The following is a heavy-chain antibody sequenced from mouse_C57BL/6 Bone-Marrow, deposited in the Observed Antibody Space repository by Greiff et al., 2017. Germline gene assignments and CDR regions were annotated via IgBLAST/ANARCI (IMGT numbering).Heavy chain of an antibody. D-gene: IGHD1-1*01. J-gene: IGHJ1*03. Sequence: VQLKESGGGLVQPGGSLKLSCAASGFTFSDYGMAWVRQAPRKGPEWVAFISNLAYSIYYADTVTGRFTISRENAKNTLYLEMSSLRSEDTAMYYCARQDYGSSYWYFDVWGTGTTVTVSS. CDR2: ISNLAYSI. CDR3: ARQDYGSSYWYFDV. V-gene: IGHV5-15*01. CDR1: GFTFSDYG.